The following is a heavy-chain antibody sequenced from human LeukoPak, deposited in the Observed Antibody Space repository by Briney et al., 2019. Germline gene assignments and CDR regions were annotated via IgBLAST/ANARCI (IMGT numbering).Heavy chain of an antibody. CDR1: GYTFASYG. CDR3: ARAYSYSYYFDY. CDR2: TSSYNGNT. J-gene: IGHJ4*02. D-gene: IGHD3-10*01. V-gene: IGHV1-18*01. Sequence: ASVKVSCKASGYTFASYGISWVRQAPGEGLEWMGWTSSYNGNTNYAQKLQGRVTMTTDTSTSTAFMELRSLRSDDTAVYYCARAYSYSYYFDYWGQGTPVTVSS.